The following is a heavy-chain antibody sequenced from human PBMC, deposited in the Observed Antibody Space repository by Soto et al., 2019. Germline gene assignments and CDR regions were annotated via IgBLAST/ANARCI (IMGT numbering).Heavy chain of an antibody. J-gene: IGHJ6*02. CDR1: GLTFSNYG. V-gene: IGHV3-30*18. CDR3: AKDRGPYCSGAGCSASYGLDV. CDR2: ISYDGSNT. D-gene: IGHD2-15*01. Sequence: QVQLVESGGGVVQPGRSLRLSCAASGLTFSNYGMYWVRQAPGKGLEWVAVISYDGSNTYYVDSVKGRFTISRDNSKNTLPLQMNSLRADDRAVYYCAKDRGPYCSGAGCSASYGLDVWGQGTTVTVSS.